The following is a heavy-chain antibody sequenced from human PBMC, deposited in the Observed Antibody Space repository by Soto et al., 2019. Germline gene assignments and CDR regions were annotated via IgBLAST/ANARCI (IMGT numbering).Heavy chain of an antibody. CDR1: GGSISSYY. CDR2: IYYSGST. V-gene: IGHV4-59*01. Sequence: SETLSLTCTVSGGSISSYYWSWIRQPPGKGLEWIGYIYYSGSTNYNPSLKSRVTISVDTSKNQFSLKLSSVTAADTAVYYCARDKSLDYWGQGTLVTVSS. J-gene: IGHJ4*02. CDR3: ARDKSLDY.